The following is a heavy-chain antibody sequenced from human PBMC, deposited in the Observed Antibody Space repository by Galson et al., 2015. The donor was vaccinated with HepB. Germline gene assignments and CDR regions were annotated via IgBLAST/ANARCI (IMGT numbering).Heavy chain of an antibody. CDR1: GFTFRSYA. V-gene: IGHV3-30-3*01. D-gene: IGHD3-16*01. J-gene: IGHJ3*02. Sequence: SLGLACAASGFTFRSYAMHCVRQAPGKGLEWVAVISYDGSNKYYADSVKGRFTISRDNSKNTLYLQMNSLRAEDTAAYYCARDSDSGERPQRAFDIWGQGTMVTVSS. CDR3: ARDSDSGERPQRAFDI. CDR2: ISYDGSNK.